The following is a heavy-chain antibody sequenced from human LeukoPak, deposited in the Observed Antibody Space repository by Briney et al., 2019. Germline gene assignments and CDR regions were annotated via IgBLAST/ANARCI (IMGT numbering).Heavy chain of an antibody. CDR3: VRQADSSGWYYFDY. V-gene: IGHV5-51*01. Sequence: GEALKISCQGSGYDFTNYWIGWVRQMPGKGLEWMAIIYPDDSDTKYNPSFQGQVTIPSDKSISTAYLQWSSLKASDTAIYYCVRQADSSGWYYFDYWGPGTRVTVTS. CDR2: IYPDDSDT. CDR1: GYDFTNYW. D-gene: IGHD6-19*01. J-gene: IGHJ4*02.